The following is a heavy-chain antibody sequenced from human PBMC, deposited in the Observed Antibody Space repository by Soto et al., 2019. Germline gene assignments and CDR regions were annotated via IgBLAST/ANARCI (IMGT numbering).Heavy chain of an antibody. CDR2: IIPIFGTA. CDR1: GGTFSSYA. V-gene: IGHV1-69*01. D-gene: IGHD6-19*01. J-gene: IGHJ5*02. CDR3: ARGYSSGWYNWFDP. Sequence: QVQLVQSGAEVKKPGSSVKVSCKASGGTFSSYAISWVRQAPGQGLEWMGGIIPIFGTANYAQKFQGRVTIPADESTSTAYMERSSLRSEDTAVYYCARGYSSGWYNWFDPWGQGTLVTVSS.